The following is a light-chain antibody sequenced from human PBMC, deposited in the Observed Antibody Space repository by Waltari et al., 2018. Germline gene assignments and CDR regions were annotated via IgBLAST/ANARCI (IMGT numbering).Light chain of an antibody. CDR2: DAS. CDR1: QTVSLSY. V-gene: IGKV3-20*01. CDR3: QQYGSSPIT. Sequence: EVVLTQSPGTLSLSPGERATLSCSASQTVSLSYLAWYQQKPGQSPRLLIYDASRRATGIPDRFTGSGSGTDFTLTISRLEPEDFAVYYCQQYGSSPITFGQGTRLEIK. J-gene: IGKJ5*01.